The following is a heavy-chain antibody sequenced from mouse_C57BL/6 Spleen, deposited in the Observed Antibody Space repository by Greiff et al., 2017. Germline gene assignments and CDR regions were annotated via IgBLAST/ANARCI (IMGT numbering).Heavy chain of an antibody. D-gene: IGHD2-14*01. CDR3: TRDRYGSAMDY. CDR1: GFTFSSYA. J-gene: IGHJ4*01. V-gene: IGHV5-9-1*02. CDR2: ISSGGDYI. Sequence: DVMLVESGEGLVKPGGSLKLSCAASGFTFSSYAMSWVRQTPEKRLEWVAYISSGGDYIYYADTVKGRFTISRDNARNTLYLQMSSLKSEDTAMYYCTRDRYGSAMDYWGQGTSVTVSS.